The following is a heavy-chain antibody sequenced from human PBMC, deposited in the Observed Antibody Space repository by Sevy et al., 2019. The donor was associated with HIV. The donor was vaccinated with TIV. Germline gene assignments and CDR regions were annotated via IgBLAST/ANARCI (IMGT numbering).Heavy chain of an antibody. V-gene: IGHV4-34*01. CDR2: INHSGST. D-gene: IGHD6-19*01. J-gene: IGHJ4*02. CDR1: GGSFSGYY. Sequence: SETLSLTCAVYGGSFSGYYWSWIRQPPGKGLEWMGEINHSGSTNYNPSLKSRVTISVDTSKNQFSLKLSSVTAADTAVYYCASSSGWYVAKYYFDYWGQGTLVTVSS. CDR3: ASSSGWYVAKYYFDY.